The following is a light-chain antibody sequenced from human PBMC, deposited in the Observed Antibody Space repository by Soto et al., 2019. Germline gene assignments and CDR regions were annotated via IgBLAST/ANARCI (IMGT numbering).Light chain of an antibody. CDR2: GAS. CDR1: QSVSSY. V-gene: IGKV3-15*01. Sequence: EIVMTQSPATLSVSPGERATLSCRASQSVSSYLAWYQQKPGQAPKLLIYGASTRDTGIPARFSGSGSGTEFTLTISSLQSEDFAVYYCQQCSSWPSTFGQGTKVDIK. CDR3: QQCSSWPST. J-gene: IGKJ1*01.